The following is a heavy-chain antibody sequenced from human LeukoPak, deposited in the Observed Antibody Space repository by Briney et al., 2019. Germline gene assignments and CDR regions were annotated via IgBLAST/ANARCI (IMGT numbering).Heavy chain of an antibody. D-gene: IGHD4-23*01. J-gene: IGHJ5*02. CDR3: ARQYDYGGRPTGFDP. CDR2: ISAYNGNT. V-gene: IGHV1-18*01. Sequence: GASVKVSCKASGYTFTSYGISWVRQAPGQGLEWMGWISAYNGNTNYAQKLQGRVTMTTDTSTSTAYMELRSLRSDDTAVYYCARQYDYGGRPTGFDPWGQGTLVTVSS. CDR1: GYTFTSYG.